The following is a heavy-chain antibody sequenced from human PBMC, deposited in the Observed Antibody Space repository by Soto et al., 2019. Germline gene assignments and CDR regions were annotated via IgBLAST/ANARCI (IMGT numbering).Heavy chain of an antibody. Sequence: EVQLVESGGDLVQPGGSLRLSCAASGFTFSDHYMDWVRQVPGQGLEWVGRIRNKANSYTTEYAASVTGRFTISRDDSKNSLYLQMNSLKTEDTAVYYCARENWVEWLSHYYYYYFMDVWGKGTTVTVSS. CDR1: GFTFSDHY. CDR2: IRNKANSYTT. CDR3: ARENWVEWLSHYYYYYFMDV. D-gene: IGHD3-3*01. V-gene: IGHV3-72*01. J-gene: IGHJ6*03.